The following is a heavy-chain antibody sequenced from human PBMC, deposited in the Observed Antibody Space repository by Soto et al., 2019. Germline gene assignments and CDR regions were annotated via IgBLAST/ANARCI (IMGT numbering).Heavy chain of an antibody. CDR1: GGSISSSTYC. D-gene: IGHD6-19*01. CDR2: IYYSGTA. V-gene: IGHV4-39*07. CDR3: AKCDSSGWYIDYYYYGMDV. Sequence: PSETLSLTCSVSGGSISSSTYCRGWVRQPPGKGLEWIGSIYYSGTAHYTPSLKSRLTISVDTSKNQFSLNLSAVTAEDTAVYYCAKCDSSGWYIDYYYYGMDVWGQGTTVTVSS. J-gene: IGHJ6*02.